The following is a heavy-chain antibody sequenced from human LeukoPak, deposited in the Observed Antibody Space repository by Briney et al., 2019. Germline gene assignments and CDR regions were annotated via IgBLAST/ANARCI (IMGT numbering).Heavy chain of an antibody. J-gene: IGHJ4*02. Sequence: PRGSLRLSCAASGFTFSSYSMNWVRQAPGKGLEWVSSISSSSSYIYYADSVKGRFTISRDNAKNSVYLQMNSLRAEDTAVYYCARAAAGTGRYFDYWGQGTLVTVSS. CDR2: ISSSSSYI. D-gene: IGHD6-13*01. CDR1: GFTFSSYS. V-gene: IGHV3-21*01. CDR3: ARAAAGTGRYFDY.